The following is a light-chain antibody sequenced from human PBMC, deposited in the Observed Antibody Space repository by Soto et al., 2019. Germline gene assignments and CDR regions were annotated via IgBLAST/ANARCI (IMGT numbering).Light chain of an antibody. CDR2: GAS. CDR1: QSVSSN. Sequence: EIVMTQSPATLSVSPGERATLSCRASQSVSSNLAWYQQKPGQAPRLFIYGASTRATGIPARFSGSGSGTEFTLTISSLQSEDFAVYYCQQYNSWPQTFGQGTKVEIK. J-gene: IGKJ1*01. V-gene: IGKV3-15*01. CDR3: QQYNSWPQT.